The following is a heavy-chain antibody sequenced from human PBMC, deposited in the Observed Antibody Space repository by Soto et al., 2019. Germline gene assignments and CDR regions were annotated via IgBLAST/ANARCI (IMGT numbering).Heavy chain of an antibody. V-gene: IGHV3-30*18. CDR2: ISYDGSNK. CDR3: GKNKRYCYSSKCPPYYGMDV. Sequence: GRSLRLSCAASGFTFSSYGMHWVRQAPGKGLEWVAVISYDGSNKYFADSVKGRFTISRDNSNNMLYLQMNGLRGDDKAVYYCGKNKRYCYSSKCPPYYGMDVWGPGTTLTVSS. D-gene: IGHD2-2*01. CDR1: GFTFSSYG. J-gene: IGHJ6*02.